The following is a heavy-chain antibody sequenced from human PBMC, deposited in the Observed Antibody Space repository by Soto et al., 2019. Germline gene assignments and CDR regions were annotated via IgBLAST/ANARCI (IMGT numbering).Heavy chain of an antibody. V-gene: IGHV3-23*01. CDR2: LTGGGDNT. J-gene: IGHJ4*02. CDR3: AKLRGHPYENYHSDY. Sequence: EVQLLESGGGLVQPGGSLRLSCAASGFPFGDFAMTWVRQAPGKGLEWVSTLTGGGDNTYYADSVKGRFTVSRDNSKNTLHLYMYSLRVEDTAVYHCAKLRGHPYENYHSDYWGQGTLVTVSS. D-gene: IGHD5-18*01. CDR1: GFPFGDFA.